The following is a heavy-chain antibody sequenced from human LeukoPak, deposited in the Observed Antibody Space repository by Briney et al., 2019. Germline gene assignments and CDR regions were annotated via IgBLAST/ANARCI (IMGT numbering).Heavy chain of an antibody. Sequence: PSETLSLTCTVSGGSISSYYWSWIRQPPGKGLEWIGYIYYSGSTNYNPSLKSRVTISVDTSKNQFSLKLSSVTAADTAVYYCARADGGDTFDYWGQGTLVTVSS. CDR1: GGSISSYY. CDR3: ARADGGDTFDY. V-gene: IGHV4-59*12. J-gene: IGHJ4*02. D-gene: IGHD2-21*02. CDR2: IYYSGST.